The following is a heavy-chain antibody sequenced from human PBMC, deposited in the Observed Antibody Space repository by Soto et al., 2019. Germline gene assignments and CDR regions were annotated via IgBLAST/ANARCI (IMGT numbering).Heavy chain of an antibody. CDR1: GYTFTSYA. D-gene: IGHD3-10*01. CDR2: INAGNSNT. CDR3: AREWQYYGSGTQGWFDP. J-gene: IGHJ5*02. V-gene: IGHV1-3*01. Sequence: GASVKVSCKASGYTFTSYAMHWVRQAPGQRLEWMGWINAGNSNTKYSQKFQGRVTITRDTSASTAYMELSSLRSEDTAVYYCAREWQYYGSGTQGWFDPWGQGTLVTVSS.